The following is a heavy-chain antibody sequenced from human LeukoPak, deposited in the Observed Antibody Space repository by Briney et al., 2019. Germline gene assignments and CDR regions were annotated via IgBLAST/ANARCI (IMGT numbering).Heavy chain of an antibody. J-gene: IGHJ4*02. Sequence: GGSLRLSCAASGFTFSSYSMKWVRQAPGKGLEWVSFISSSSSYIYYAGSVKGRFTISRDNAKNSLYLQMNSLRAEDTAVYYCARGTMFPYYFDYWGQGTLVTVSS. V-gene: IGHV3-21*01. D-gene: IGHD3-10*02. CDR2: ISSSSSYI. CDR1: GFTFSSYS. CDR3: ARGTMFPYYFDY.